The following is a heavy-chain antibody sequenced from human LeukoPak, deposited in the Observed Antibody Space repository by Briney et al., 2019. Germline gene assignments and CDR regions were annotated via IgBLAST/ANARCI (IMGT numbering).Heavy chain of an antibody. CDR2: INSDGSST. V-gene: IGHV3-74*01. D-gene: IGHD1-26*01. J-gene: IGHJ4*02. CDR1: GFTFSSYW. Sequence: EGSLRLSCAASGFTFSSYWMHWVRQAPGKGLVWVSRINSDGSSTSYADSVKGRFTISRDNAKNTLYLQMNSLRAEDTAVYYCARDFAGELFDYWGQGTLVTVSS. CDR3: ARDFAGELFDY.